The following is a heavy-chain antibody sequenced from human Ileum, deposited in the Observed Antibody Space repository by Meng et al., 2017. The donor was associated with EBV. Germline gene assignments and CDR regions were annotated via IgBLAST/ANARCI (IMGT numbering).Heavy chain of an antibody. V-gene: IGHV4-28*01. Sequence: VQLLLSGPGLVQPSHTLALTCAGTCYSISSTNWGGWIRQPPGKGLEWIGYIYYSRSTSYNPSLKSRVTMSVDTSKNQFSLNLNSVTAVDTAVYYCARNVPGTSAYYDWGQGTLVTVSS. CDR2: IYYSRST. D-gene: IGHD3-22*01. CDR1: CYSISSTNW. CDR3: ARNVPGTSAYYD. J-gene: IGHJ4*02.